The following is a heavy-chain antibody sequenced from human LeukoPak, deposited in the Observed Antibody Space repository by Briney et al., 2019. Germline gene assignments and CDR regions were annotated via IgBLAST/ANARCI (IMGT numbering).Heavy chain of an antibody. V-gene: IGHV3-66*01. D-gene: IGHD6-19*01. CDR2: IYTGETT. CDR3: AKVGAVAAVEN. Sequence: GGSLRLSCAASGFTVSGNYMSWVRQAPGKGLEWVSVIYTGETTYYADSVKGRFTISRDNSKNTLYLQMDGLRVEDTAVYYCAKVGAVAAVENWGQGTLVTVSS. J-gene: IGHJ4*02. CDR1: GFTVSGNY.